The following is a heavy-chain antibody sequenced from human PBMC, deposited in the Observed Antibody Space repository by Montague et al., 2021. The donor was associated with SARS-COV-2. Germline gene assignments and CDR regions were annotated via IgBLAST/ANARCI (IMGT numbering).Heavy chain of an antibody. J-gene: IGHJ4*02. Sequence: PALVKPTQTLTLTCTFSGFSLSTSGMCVSWIRQPPGKALEWLARIGWDDYKYYSTSLKTRLTISKDTSKNQVVPTMTKMDPVDTATYYCARTSIAAAGTAIDYWGRGTLVTVSS. V-gene: IGHV2-70*11. CDR1: GFSLSTSGMC. D-gene: IGHD6-13*01. CDR2: IGWDDYK. CDR3: ARTSIAAAGTAIDY.